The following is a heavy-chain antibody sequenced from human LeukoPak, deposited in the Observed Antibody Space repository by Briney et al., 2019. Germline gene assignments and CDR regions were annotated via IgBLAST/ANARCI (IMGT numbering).Heavy chain of an antibody. V-gene: IGHV3-21*01. CDR2: ISSSSSYI. CDR1: GFTFSSYS. CDR3: AREGIRRFDY. J-gene: IGHJ4*02. Sequence: GGSLRLSCAASGFTFSSYSMDWVRQAPGKGLEWVSSISSSSSYIYYADSVKGRFTISRDNAKNSLYLQMNSLRAEDTAVYYCAREGIRRFDYWGQGTLVTVSS. D-gene: IGHD5-18*01.